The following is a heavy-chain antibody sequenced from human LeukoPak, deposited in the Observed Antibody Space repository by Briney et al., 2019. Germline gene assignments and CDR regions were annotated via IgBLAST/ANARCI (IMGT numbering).Heavy chain of an antibody. J-gene: IGHJ6*02. V-gene: IGHV4-4*07. CDR2: IYTSGST. CDR1: GGSISSYY. D-gene: IGHD3-10*01. Sequence: PSETLSLTCTVSGGSISSYYWSWIRQPAGKGLEWIGRIYTSGSTNYNPSLKSRVTMSVDTSKNQFSLKLSSVTAADTAVYYCARDLGFMTYYYGSGSYGDGMDVWGQGTTVTVSS. CDR3: ARDLGFMTYYYGSGSYGDGMDV.